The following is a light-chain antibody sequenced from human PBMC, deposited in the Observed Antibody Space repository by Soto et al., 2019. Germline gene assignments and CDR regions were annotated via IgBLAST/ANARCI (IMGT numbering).Light chain of an antibody. CDR1: SSDIGSYNY. V-gene: IGLV2-14*01. CDR2: EVT. J-gene: IGLJ1*01. Sequence: QAARTQPASVSGSPGQSITVSCTGTSSDIGSYNYVSWYQQHPGKVPKLIIYEVTNRPSGVSNRFSGSKSGNTASLTISGLQAEDAADYYCASFTTTSTRVFGTGTKVTVL. CDR3: ASFTTTSTRV.